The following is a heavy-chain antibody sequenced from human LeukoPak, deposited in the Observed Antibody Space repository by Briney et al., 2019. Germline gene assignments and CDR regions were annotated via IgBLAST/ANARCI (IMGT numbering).Heavy chain of an antibody. CDR1: GGSISSSSYY. CDR2: IYYSGST. CDR3: ARAPQKPLSAFDI. J-gene: IGHJ3*02. Sequence: SETLSLTCTVSGGSISSSSYYWGWIRQPPGKGLEWIGSIYYSGSTYYNPSLKSRVTISVDTSKNQFSLKLSSVTAADTAVYYCARAPQKPLSAFDIWGQGTMVTVSS. V-gene: IGHV4-39*07.